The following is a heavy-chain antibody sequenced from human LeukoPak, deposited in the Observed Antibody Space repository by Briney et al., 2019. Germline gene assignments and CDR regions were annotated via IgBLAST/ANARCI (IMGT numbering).Heavy chain of an antibody. CDR3: ARDSRRYSSSWYDNDNWFDP. D-gene: IGHD6-13*01. CDR2: IYTSGST. Sequence: PSETLSLTCTVSGGSISSYYWSWIRQPAGKGLEWIGRIYTSGSTNYNPSLKSRVTMSVDTSKNQFSLKLSSVTAADTAVYYCARDSRRYSSSWYDNDNWFDPWGRGTLVTVSS. V-gene: IGHV4-4*07. CDR1: GGSISSYY. J-gene: IGHJ5*02.